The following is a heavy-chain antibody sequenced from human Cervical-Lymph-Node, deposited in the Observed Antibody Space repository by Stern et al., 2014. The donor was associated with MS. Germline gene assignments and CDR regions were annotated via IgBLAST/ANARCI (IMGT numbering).Heavy chain of an antibody. V-gene: IGHV4-31*03. D-gene: IGHD2-15*01. Sequence: QVQLVESGPGLVKPSQTLSLTCTVSGGSISNGGYYWSWIRQHPGKGLEYIGHIYYSGNTYYKPSLKSRVTISVDTSKNQFSLKVRSVTAADTAVYYCARVGLVSALIDYWGQGTLVTVSS. CDR3: ARVGLVSALIDY. CDR1: GGSISNGGYY. CDR2: IYYSGNT. J-gene: IGHJ4*02.